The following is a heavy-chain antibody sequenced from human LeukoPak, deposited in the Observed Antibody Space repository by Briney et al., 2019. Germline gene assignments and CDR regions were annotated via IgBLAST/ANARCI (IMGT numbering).Heavy chain of an antibody. CDR2: VYYSGST. CDR3: ARQPRFGELDY. D-gene: IGHD3-10*01. CDR1: GDSISGYY. J-gene: IGHJ4*02. Sequence: SETLSLTCTVSGDSISGYYWSWIRQPPGKGLEWIGYVYYSGSTNYNPPLKSRVTISVDTSKNQLSLKLSSVTAADTAVYYRARQPRFGELDYWGQGTLVTVSS. V-gene: IGHV4-59*08.